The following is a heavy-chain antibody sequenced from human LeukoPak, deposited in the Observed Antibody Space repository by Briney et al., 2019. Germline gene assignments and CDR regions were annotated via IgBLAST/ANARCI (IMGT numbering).Heavy chain of an antibody. V-gene: IGHV4-59*01. CDR2: IHYGGST. CDR1: DGAITGYY. J-gene: IGHJ4*02. CDR3: ARGYSTSRTYYFDY. D-gene: IGHD6-13*01. Sequence: SSETLSLTCTVSDGAITGYYWGWIRQPPGKGLDWIGHIHYGGSTNYNPSLKGRVTISVDTSKNHFSLKLTSVTAADTAVYYCARGYSTSRTYYFDYWGQGALVTVSS.